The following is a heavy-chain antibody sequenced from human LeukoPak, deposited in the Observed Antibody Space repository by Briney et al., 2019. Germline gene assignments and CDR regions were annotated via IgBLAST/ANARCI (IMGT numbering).Heavy chain of an antibody. CDR3: ARAATTVTYSPFDY. Sequence: TGGSLRLSCAASGFTVSSNYMSWVRQAPGKGLEWVSVIYSGGSTYYADSVKGRFTISRDNSKNTLYLQMNSLRAEDTAVYYCARAATTVTYSPFDYWGQGTLVTDSS. CDR2: IYSGGST. CDR1: GFTVSSNY. V-gene: IGHV3-53*01. J-gene: IGHJ4*02. D-gene: IGHD4-11*01.